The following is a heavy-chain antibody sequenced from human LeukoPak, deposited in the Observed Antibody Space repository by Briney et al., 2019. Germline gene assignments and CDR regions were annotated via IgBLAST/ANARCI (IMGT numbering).Heavy chain of an antibody. CDR3: ARDARIAAAGLFDP. Sequence: PGRSLRLSCAASGFTFSSYGMHWVRQAPGKGLEWVAVISYDGSNKYYADSVKGRFTISRDNSKNTLYLQMNSLRAEDTAVYYCARDARIAAAGLFDPWGQGTLVTVSS. CDR2: ISYDGSNK. D-gene: IGHD6-13*01. V-gene: IGHV3-30*03. J-gene: IGHJ5*02. CDR1: GFTFSSYG.